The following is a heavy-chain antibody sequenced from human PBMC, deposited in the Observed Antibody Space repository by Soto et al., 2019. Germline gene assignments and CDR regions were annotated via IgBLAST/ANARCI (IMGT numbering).Heavy chain of an antibody. Sequence: PSETLSLTCTVSGGSISSGGYYWSWIRQHPGKGLEWIGYTYYSGSTYYNPSLKSRVTISVDTSKNQFSLKLSSVTAADTAVYYCARGVREVVPAAVFYCYYGMDVWGQGTTVTVSS. J-gene: IGHJ6*02. CDR3: ARGVREVVPAAVFYCYYGMDV. CDR2: TYYSGST. V-gene: IGHV4-31*03. CDR1: GGSISSGGYY. D-gene: IGHD2-2*01.